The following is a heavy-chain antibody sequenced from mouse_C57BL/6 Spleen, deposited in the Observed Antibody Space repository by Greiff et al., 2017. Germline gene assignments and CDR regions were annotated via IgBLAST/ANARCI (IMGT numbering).Heavy chain of an antibody. CDR2: INPNNGGT. Sequence: EVQLQQSGPELVKPGASVKIPCKASGYTFTDYNMDWVKQSHGKSLEWIGDINPNNGGTIYNQKFKGKATLTVDKSSSTAYMELRSLTSEDTAVYYCARIRLGRDSPYFDYWGQGTTLTVSS. CDR1: GYTFTDYN. D-gene: IGHD4-1*01. CDR3: ARIRLGRDSPYFDY. V-gene: IGHV1-18*01. J-gene: IGHJ2*01.